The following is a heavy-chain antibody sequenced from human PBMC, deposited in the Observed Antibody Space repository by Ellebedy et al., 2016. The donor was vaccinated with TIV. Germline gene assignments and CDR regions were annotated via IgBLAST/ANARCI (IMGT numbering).Heavy chain of an antibody. CDR1: GFTFDDYA. CDR3: TKDLLRGIWGGSGRDY. Sequence: SLKISXAASGFTFDDYAMPWVRQAPGKGLEWVSGISWRGHYIGYADSVRGRFTISRDNAKSSLYLQMNSLRIEDTAVYYCTKDLLRGIWGGSGRDYWGQGTLVTVSS. CDR2: ISWRGHYI. J-gene: IGHJ4*02. D-gene: IGHD7-27*01. V-gene: IGHV3-9*01.